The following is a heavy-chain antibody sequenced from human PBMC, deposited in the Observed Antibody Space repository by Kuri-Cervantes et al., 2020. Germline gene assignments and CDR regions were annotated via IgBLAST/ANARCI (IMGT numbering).Heavy chain of an antibody. CDR2: IKQDGSEK. CDR1: GFTFSSYW. D-gene: IGHD1-1*01. V-gene: IGHV3-7*01. J-gene: IGHJ4*02. Sequence: GGSLRLSCAASGFTFSSYWMSWVRQAPGKGLEWVANIKQDGSEKYYVDSVKGRFTISRDNAKNSLYLQMNSLRAEDTAVYYCVADVPQWNPYGFDYWGQGILVTVSS. CDR3: VADVPQWNPYGFDY.